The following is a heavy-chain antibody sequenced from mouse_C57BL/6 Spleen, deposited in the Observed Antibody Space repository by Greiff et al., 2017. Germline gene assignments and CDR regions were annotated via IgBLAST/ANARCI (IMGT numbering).Heavy chain of an antibody. Sequence: VQLQQSGAELVRPGASVKLSCTASGFNIKDYYMHWVKQRPEQGLEWIGRIAPEDGDTEYAPKFQGKATMTADTSSNTAYLQLSSLTSEDTAVYYCTPYYCGSSSFAYWGQGTLVTVSA. J-gene: IGHJ3*01. D-gene: IGHD1-1*01. CDR1: GFNIKDYY. V-gene: IGHV14-1*01. CDR3: TPYYCGSSSFAY. CDR2: IAPEDGDT.